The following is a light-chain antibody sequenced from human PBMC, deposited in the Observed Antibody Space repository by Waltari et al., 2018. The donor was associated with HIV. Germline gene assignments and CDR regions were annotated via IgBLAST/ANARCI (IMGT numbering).Light chain of an antibody. CDR1: QKISRY. V-gene: IGKV1-39*01. CDR2: GAS. Sequence: IQMTQSPSALSASVGDTVTITCRVSQKISRYLNWYQKKVGEAPKLLVYGASSLQSGVPARFRGSGSGSEYFLSISSLKSDDFATYFCQQSYGAPFTFG. J-gene: IGKJ5*01. CDR3: QQSYGAPFT.